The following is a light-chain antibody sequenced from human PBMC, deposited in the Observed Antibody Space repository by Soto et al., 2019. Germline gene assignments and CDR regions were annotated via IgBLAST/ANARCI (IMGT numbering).Light chain of an antibody. CDR3: CSYAGSSTLV. V-gene: IGLV2-23*01. J-gene: IGLJ2*01. CDR2: EDS. CDR1: SRDVGSYNL. Sequence: QSALTQPASVSGSPGQSITISCSGTSRDVGSYNLVSWYQQHPGKAPKVMIYEDSKRPSGVSNRFSGSKSGNTASLTISGLQAEDEADYYCCSYAGSSTLVFGGGTKVTVL.